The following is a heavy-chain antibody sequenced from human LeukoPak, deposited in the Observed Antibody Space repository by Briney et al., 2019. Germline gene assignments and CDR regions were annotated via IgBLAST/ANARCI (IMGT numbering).Heavy chain of an antibody. D-gene: IGHD1-26*01. V-gene: IGHV4-4*02. J-gene: IGHJ4*02. CDR1: GGSITTTNW. CDR2: VHLSGAT. Sequence: SETLSLTCAVSGGSITTTNWWSWVRQPPGKGLEWIGEVHLSGATNYNPSLEGRVSMSIDKSKNHLSLEVTSVTAADTAIYYCTRESGAFSPFGFWGQGTLLTVSS. CDR3: TRESGAFSPFGF.